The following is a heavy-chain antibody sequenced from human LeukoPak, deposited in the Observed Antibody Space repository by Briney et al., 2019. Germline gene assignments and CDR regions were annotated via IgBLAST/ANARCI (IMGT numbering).Heavy chain of an antibody. CDR1: GLSVRGSY. CDR2: IYSGDRG. Sequence: GGSLRLSCEVSGLSVRGSYMSWVRQAPGKGLEWVSVIYSGDRGHYADSVKGRFTISRDTSKNTLYLQMNNLRADDTARYYCTRDLTGTTWSENDYWGQGTLVTISS. D-gene: IGHD6-13*01. CDR3: TRDLTGTTWSENDY. V-gene: IGHV3-53*01. J-gene: IGHJ4*02.